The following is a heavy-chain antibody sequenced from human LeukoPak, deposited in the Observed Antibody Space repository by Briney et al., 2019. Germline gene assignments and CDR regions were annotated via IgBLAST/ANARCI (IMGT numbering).Heavy chain of an antibody. J-gene: IGHJ4*02. CDR1: GFTFGSYW. Sequence: GGSLRLSCAASGFTFGSYWMSWVRQAPGKGLEWVANIKQDGSETYYVDSVKGRFTISRDNARNSLYLQMNSLRAEDTAVYYCARPTWYIYWGQGTLVTVSS. V-gene: IGHV3-7*01. D-gene: IGHD6-13*01. CDR2: IKQDGSET. CDR3: ARPTWYIY.